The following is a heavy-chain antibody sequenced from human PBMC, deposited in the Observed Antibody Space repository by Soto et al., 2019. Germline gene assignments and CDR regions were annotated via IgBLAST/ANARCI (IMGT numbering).Heavy chain of an antibody. CDR1: GFTFTTYA. CDR2: IGGSGGST. V-gene: IGHV3-23*01. CDR3: AKDKDTTFSPQDY. Sequence: EVQLLESGGDLVQPGGSLRLSCAASGFTFTTYAMTWVRQAPGKGLEWVSAIGGSGGSTYYADSVKGRFTISRDNSKNTLYLQMNSLRAEDTAVYYCAKDKDTTFSPQDYWGQGTLVTVSS. D-gene: IGHD2-15*01. J-gene: IGHJ4*02.